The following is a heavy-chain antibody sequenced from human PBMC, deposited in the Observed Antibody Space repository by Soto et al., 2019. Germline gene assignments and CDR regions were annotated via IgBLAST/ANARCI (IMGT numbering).Heavy chain of an antibody. CDR2: ISYDGSNK. CDR3: ASAYYYDRSGYRKYYYYYGMDV. V-gene: IGHV3-30-3*01. D-gene: IGHD3-22*01. CDR1: GFTFSSYA. Sequence: GGSLRLSCAASGFTFSSYAMHWVRQAPGKGLEWVAVISYDGSNKYYADSVKGRFTISRDNSKNTLYLQMNSLRAEDTAVYYCASAYYYDRSGYRKYYYYYGMDVWGHGTTVTVSS. J-gene: IGHJ6*02.